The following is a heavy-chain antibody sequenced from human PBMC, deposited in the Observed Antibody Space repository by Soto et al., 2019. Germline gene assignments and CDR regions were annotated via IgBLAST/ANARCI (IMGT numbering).Heavy chain of an antibody. CDR3: ARDRIQLIMGKYSFTGMDV. Sequence: QVQLVQSGAEMRKPGSSLRVSCKASGGTFSDYAFSWVRQAPGQGLEWMGGIVPRFGSPNYAQKFGGRVTITADTSSSTVYMALSSLRFEDTDVYFCARDRIQLIMGKYSFTGMDVWGQGTNIIVSS. D-gene: IGHD2-21*01. J-gene: IGHJ6*02. V-gene: IGHV1-69*06. CDR1: GGTFSDYA. CDR2: IVPRFGSP.